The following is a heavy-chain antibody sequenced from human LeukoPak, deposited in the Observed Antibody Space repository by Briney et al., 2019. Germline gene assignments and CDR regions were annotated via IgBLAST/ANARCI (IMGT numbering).Heavy chain of an antibody. Sequence: SGTPSLTCAVSGGSITTTNWWSWVRQPPGRGLEWIGEVHLSGATNYNPSLESRVSMSIDKSKNHLSLEVTSVTAADTAIYYCTRESGAFSPFGFWGQGTLLTVSS. J-gene: IGHJ4*02. CDR2: VHLSGAT. V-gene: IGHV4-4*02. D-gene: IGHD1-26*01. CDR3: TRESGAFSPFGF. CDR1: GGSITTTNW.